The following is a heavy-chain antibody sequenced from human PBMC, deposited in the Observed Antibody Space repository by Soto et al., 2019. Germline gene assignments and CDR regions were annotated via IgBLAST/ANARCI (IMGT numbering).Heavy chain of an antibody. CDR1: GYTFTSYD. CDR2: MNPNSGNT. Sequence: ASXKVSCKASGYTFTSYDINWVRQATGQGLEWMGWMNPNSGNTGYAQKFQGRVTMTRNTSISTAYMELSSLRSEDTAVYYCARGSISKRIWFDPWGQGTLVTVSS. D-gene: IGHD3-3*02. V-gene: IGHV1-8*01. J-gene: IGHJ5*02. CDR3: ARGSISKRIWFDP.